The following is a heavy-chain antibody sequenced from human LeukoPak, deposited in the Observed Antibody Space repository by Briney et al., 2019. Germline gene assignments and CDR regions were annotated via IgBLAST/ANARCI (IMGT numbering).Heavy chain of an antibody. CDR3: ARRLWFGEGYGMDV. V-gene: IGHV4-59*08. J-gene: IGHJ6*02. CDR2: IYYSGST. CDR1: GGSISSYF. D-gene: IGHD3-10*01. Sequence: SETLSLTCTVSGGSISSYFWSWIRQPPGKGLEWIGYIYYSGSTNYNPSLKSRVTISVDTSRSQFSLKLSSVTAADTAVYYCARRLWFGEGYGMDVWGQGTTVTVSS.